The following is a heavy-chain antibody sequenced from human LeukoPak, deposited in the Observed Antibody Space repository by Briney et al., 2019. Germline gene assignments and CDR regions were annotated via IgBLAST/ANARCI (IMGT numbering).Heavy chain of an antibody. V-gene: IGHV3-33*01. J-gene: IGHJ6*02. CDR2: IWYDGSNK. Sequence: PGRSLLLSCAASGFTFSSYGMHWVRQAPGKGLEWVAVIWYDGSNKYYADSVKGRFTISRDNSKNTLYLQMNSLRAEDTAVYYCARDRKSSGYYYYYYYGMDVWGQGTTVTVSS. D-gene: IGHD3-3*01. CDR3: ARDRKSSGYYYYYYYGMDV. CDR1: GFTFSSYG.